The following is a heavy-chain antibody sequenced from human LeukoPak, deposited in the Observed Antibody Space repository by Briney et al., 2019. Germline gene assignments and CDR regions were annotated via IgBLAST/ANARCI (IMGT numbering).Heavy chain of an antibody. V-gene: IGHV3-74*01. CDR1: GFSFTSYW. CDR2: IHSDGSAT. CDR3: ARDFNSSGCPDY. J-gene: IGHJ4*02. Sequence: GGSLRLSCAASGFSFTSYWMHWIRQAPGKGLVWVSRIHSDGSATSYADSVKGRFTISRDNAKNMVYLQMNSLGVEDTAVYYCARDFNSSGCPDYWGQGTLVTVSS. D-gene: IGHD6-19*01.